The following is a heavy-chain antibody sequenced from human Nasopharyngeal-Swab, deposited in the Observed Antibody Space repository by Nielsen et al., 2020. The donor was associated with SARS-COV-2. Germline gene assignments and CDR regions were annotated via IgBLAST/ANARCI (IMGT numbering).Heavy chain of an antibody. Sequence: VRQMPGKGLEWVSSISSSSSYIYYADSVKGRFTISRDNAKNSLYLQMNSLRAEDTAVYYCARAEFRHGYCSGGSCPDLHPRSPFDYWGQGTLVTVSS. V-gene: IGHV3-21*01. CDR2: ISSSSSYI. CDR3: ARAEFRHGYCSGGSCPDLHPRSPFDY. J-gene: IGHJ4*02. D-gene: IGHD2-15*01.